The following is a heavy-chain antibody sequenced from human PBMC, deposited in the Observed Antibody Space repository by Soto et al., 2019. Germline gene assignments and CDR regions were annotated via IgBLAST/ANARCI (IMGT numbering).Heavy chain of an antibody. CDR1: GYTFTSYA. CDR3: ARGRSLHPKDY. Sequence: ASVKVSYKASGYTFTSYAMHWVRQAPGQRLEWMGWMNPDSGNTGYSQKFQGRVTITRNTSISTAYMELSSLRSEDTAVYYCARGRSLHPKDYWGQGTLVTVSS. CDR2: MNPDSGNT. V-gene: IGHV1-8*03. J-gene: IGHJ4*02.